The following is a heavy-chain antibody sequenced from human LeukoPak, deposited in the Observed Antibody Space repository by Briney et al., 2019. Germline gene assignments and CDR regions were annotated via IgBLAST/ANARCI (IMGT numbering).Heavy chain of an antibody. J-gene: IGHJ1*01. Sequence: SETLSLTCTVSGGSISSYYWSWIRQPPGKGLEWIGYIYYSGNTSYNPSLKSRVTISVDTSKNQFSLRLSSVTAADTAVYYCALGFCGGGSCYAREYFQHWGQGTLVTVSS. V-gene: IGHV4-59*12. CDR2: IYYSGNT. CDR3: ALGFCGGGSCYAREYFQH. D-gene: IGHD2-15*01. CDR1: GGSISSYY.